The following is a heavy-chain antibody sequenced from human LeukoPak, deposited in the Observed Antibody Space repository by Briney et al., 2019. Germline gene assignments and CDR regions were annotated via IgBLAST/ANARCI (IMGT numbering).Heavy chain of an antibody. J-gene: IGHJ4*02. Sequence: GGSLRLSCAASGFTFSSYNMNWVRQAPGKGLEWVSYITRSSSTIYYADSVKGRFTISRDNAKNSLYLQMNSLRDEDTAVYYCAREHSSSSGSVSDYWGQGTLVTVSS. D-gene: IGHD6-6*01. CDR1: GFTFSSYN. V-gene: IGHV3-48*02. CDR3: AREHSSSSGSVSDY. CDR2: ITRSSSTI.